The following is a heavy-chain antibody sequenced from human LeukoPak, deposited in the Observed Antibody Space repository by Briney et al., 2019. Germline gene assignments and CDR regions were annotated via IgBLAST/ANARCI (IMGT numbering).Heavy chain of an antibody. V-gene: IGHV3-23*01. Sequence: GGSLRLSCAASGFTFSNYAMNWVRQAPGKGLEWVSAISGSDIATYYADSVKGRFTISRDNSKNTLHLQMNSLRAEDTAVYYCAKTYVSDFWSGLGIWGQGTMVTVSS. J-gene: IGHJ3*02. CDR3: AKTYVSDFWSGLGI. D-gene: IGHD3-3*01. CDR2: ISGSDIAT. CDR1: GFTFSNYA.